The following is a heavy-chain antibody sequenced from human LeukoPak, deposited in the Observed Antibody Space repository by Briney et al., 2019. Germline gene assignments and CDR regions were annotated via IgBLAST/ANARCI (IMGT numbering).Heavy chain of an antibody. V-gene: IGHV3-15*01. CDR2: ITSKGDGGTT. D-gene: IGHD2-2*02. CDR1: GFTLSDAY. J-gene: IGHJ4*02. CDR3: TRDRGDCSSTSCYNFDY. Sequence: GGSLRLSCAASGFTLSDAYMTWVRQTPGKGLEWVGRITSKGDGGTTHYAAPVKGRFIISRDDSKSIAYLQMNSLKTEDTAVYYCTRDRGDCSSTSCYNFDYWGQGTLVTVSS.